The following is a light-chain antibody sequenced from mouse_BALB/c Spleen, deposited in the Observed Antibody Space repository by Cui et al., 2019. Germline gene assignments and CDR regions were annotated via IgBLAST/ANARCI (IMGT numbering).Light chain of an antibody. CDR1: QDVGTA. CDR2: WAS. J-gene: IGKJ1*01. CDR3: QQYSSYRT. Sequence: DIVMTQSHKFMSTSVGDRVSITCTASQDVGTAVAWYQQKPGQAPKLLIYWASTRHTGVPDRFTGSGSGTDFTLTISNVQSEDLADYFCQQYSSYRTFGGGTKLEIK. V-gene: IGKV6-23*01.